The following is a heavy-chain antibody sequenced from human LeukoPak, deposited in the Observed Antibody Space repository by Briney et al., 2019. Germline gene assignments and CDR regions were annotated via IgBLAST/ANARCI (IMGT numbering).Heavy chain of an antibody. CDR3: ARLSTYSSSWYANAFDI. J-gene: IGHJ3*02. CDR2: IKQDGSEK. D-gene: IGHD6-13*01. CDR1: GGSISSSNW. V-gene: IGHV3-7*01. Sequence: ETLSLTCAVSGGSISSSNWWSWVRQPPGKGLEWMANIKQDGSEKYYVDSVKGRFTISRDNAKNSLYLQMNSLRAEDTAVYYCARLSTYSSSWYANAFDIWGQGTVVTVSS.